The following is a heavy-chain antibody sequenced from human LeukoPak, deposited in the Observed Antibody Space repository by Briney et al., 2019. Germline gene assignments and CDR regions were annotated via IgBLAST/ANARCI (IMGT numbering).Heavy chain of an antibody. CDR1: GYTFTGYY. J-gene: IGHJ3*02. D-gene: IGHD2-2*02. V-gene: IGHV1-2*02. Sequence: ASVKVSCKASGYTFTGYYMHWVRQAPGQGLEWMGWINPNSGGTNYAQKFQGRVTMTRDTSISTAYMELSRLRSDDTAVYYCARGGGYCSSTSCYTNDAFEIWGQGTMVTVSS. CDR2: INPNSGGT. CDR3: ARGGGYCSSTSCYTNDAFEI.